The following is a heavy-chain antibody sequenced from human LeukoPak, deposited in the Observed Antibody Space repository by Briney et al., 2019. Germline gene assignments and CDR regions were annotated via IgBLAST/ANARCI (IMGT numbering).Heavy chain of an antibody. D-gene: IGHD3-16*01. J-gene: IGHJ6*02. CDR2: IKQDGSEK. Sequence: GGSLRLSCAASGFTFSNYWMSWVRQAPGKGLEWVANIKQDGSEKYYVDSVKGRFTIPRDNAKNSLFLQMNSLRAEDTAVYYCARRLNRMGYYGMDVWGQGTTVTVSS. V-gene: IGHV3-7*01. CDR3: ARRLNRMGYYGMDV. CDR1: GFTFSNYW.